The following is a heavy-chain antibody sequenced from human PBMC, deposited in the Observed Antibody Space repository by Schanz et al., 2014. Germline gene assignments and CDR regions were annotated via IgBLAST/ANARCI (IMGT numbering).Heavy chain of an antibody. J-gene: IGHJ4*02. CDR3: ARIGGSVFDS. CDR2: ISDSGTYT. V-gene: IGHV3-11*05. CDR1: GFVFGDYY. Sequence: QVQVVQSGGGLVKPGGSLRLSCAASGFVFGDYYMTWIRQAPGKGLEWLSYISDSGTYTNYADSVKGRFTISRDNAKISLYLQMNSLRAEDTAVYYCARIGGSVFDSWAQGTLVTVSS. D-gene: IGHD3-10*01.